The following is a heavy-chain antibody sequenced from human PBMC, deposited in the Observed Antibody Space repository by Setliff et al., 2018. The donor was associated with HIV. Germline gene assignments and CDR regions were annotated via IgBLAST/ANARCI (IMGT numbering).Heavy chain of an antibody. J-gene: IGHJ4*02. V-gene: IGHV1-69*10. D-gene: IGHD6-6*01. Sequence: WASVKVSCKASGGTFSSYAISWVRQAPGQGLEWMGVIIPMHGIPNSAQKFQGRVTITTDESTSTAYMELSSLRSEDTAVYYCARARRMALHPGPGGYSSSSVGLDYWGQGTLVTVSS. CDR2: IIPMHGIP. CDR3: ARARRMALHPGPGGYSSSSVGLDY. CDR1: GGTFSSYA.